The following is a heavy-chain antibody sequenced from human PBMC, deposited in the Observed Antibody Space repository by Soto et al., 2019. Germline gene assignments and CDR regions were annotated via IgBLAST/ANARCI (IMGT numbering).Heavy chain of an antibody. D-gene: IGHD4-17*01. V-gene: IGHV5-51*01. CDR2: IYPGDSNT. CDR3: TRDLDYGGNSDSIDI. Sequence: GESLKISCAASGYSFSNHWIGWVRQMPGKGLEWVGIIYPGDSNTRYSPSFQGQVIISADKSINTAYLQWSSLKASDTAMYYCTRDLDYGGNSDSIDIWGQGTMVTVSS. J-gene: IGHJ3*02. CDR1: GYSFSNHW.